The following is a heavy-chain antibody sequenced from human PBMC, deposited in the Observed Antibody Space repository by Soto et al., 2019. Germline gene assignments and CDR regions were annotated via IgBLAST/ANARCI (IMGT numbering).Heavy chain of an antibody. J-gene: IGHJ6*03. CDR1: GGSISSSSYY. CDR3: ARHGLGCSGGSCYSDYYYYMDV. Sequence: SETLSLTCTVSGGSISSSSYYWGWIRQPPGKGLEWIGSIYYSGSTYYNPSLKSRVTISVDTSKNQFSLKLSSVTAADTAVYYCARHGLGCSGGSCYSDYYYYMDVWGKGTTVTVSS. D-gene: IGHD2-15*01. V-gene: IGHV4-39*01. CDR2: IYYSGST.